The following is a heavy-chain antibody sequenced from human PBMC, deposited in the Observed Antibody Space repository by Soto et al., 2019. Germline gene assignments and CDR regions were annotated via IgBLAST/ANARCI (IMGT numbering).Heavy chain of an antibody. CDR3: TRAGDY. CDR2: ISTSSSYL. J-gene: IGHJ4*02. CDR1: GFTFSSYS. V-gene: IGHV3-21*01. Sequence: EVQLVESGGGLVKPGGSLRLSCASSGFTFSSYSMNWVRQAPGKGLEWVSSISTSSSYLYYADSVKGRITISRDNAKNSLYLQMNSLRAEDTAVYYCTRAGDYLGQGTLVTVSS.